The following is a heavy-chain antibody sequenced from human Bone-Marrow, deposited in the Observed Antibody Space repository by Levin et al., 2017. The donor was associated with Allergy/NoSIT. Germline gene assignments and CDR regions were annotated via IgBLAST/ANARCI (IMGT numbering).Heavy chain of an antibody. D-gene: IGHD3-10*01. J-gene: IGHJ4*02. Sequence: SETLSLTCTVSGGSISSYYWSWIRQPPGKGLEWIGYIYYSGSTNYNPSLKSRVTISVDTSKNQFSLKLSSVTAAGTGVYYCARVSGGERGVINYWGQGTLVTVS. CDR1: GGSISSYY. CDR2: IYYSGST. V-gene: IGHV4-59*01. CDR3: ARVSGGERGVINY.